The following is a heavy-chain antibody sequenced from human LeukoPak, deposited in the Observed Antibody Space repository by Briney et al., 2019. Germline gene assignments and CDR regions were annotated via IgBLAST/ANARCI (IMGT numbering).Heavy chain of an antibody. CDR2: ISGSGGST. J-gene: IGHJ4*02. D-gene: IGHD2-2*01. V-gene: IGHV3-23*01. CDR3: AKDEDIVVVPAAIDY. CDR1: GFTFSSYA. Sequence: GSLRLSCAASGFTFSSYAMSWVRQAPGKGLEWASAISGSGGSTYYADSVKGRFTTSRDNSKNTLYLQMNSLRAEDTAVYYCAKDEDIVVVPAAIDYWGQGTLVTVSS.